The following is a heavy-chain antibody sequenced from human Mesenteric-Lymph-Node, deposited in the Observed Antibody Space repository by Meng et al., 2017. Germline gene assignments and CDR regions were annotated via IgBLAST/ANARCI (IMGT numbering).Heavy chain of an antibody. CDR1: GDSISSDIW. Sequence: QVQLQGSGPGLVKPSGTLSLTCTVSGDSISSDIWWSWVRQPPGKGLEWIGEVYHRGDTNYNPSLKSRVVISVDRSKNQFSLNLSSVTAADTAVYYCGRDQGRQLINHWGQGTLVTAS. CDR2: VYHRGDT. J-gene: IGHJ4*02. CDR3: GRDQGRQLINH. D-gene: IGHD1-1*01. V-gene: IGHV4-4*02.